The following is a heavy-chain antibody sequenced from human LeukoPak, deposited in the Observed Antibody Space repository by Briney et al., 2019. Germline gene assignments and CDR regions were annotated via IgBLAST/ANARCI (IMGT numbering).Heavy chain of an antibody. CDR1: GFAFSSSG. V-gene: IGHV3-30*02. CDR2: IRYDGNNK. CDR3: ARENQWLVVGAFDI. D-gene: IGHD6-19*01. J-gene: IGHJ3*02. Sequence: GGSLRLSCAASGFAFSSSGMHWVRQAPGKGLEWVAFIRYDGNNKYYADSVKGRFTISRDNSKNTLYLQMSSLRAEDTAVYYCARENQWLVVGAFDIWGQGTMVTVSS.